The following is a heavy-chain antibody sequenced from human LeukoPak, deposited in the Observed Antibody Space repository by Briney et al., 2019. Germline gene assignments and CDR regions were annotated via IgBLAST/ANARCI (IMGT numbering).Heavy chain of an antibody. Sequence: SGPTLVKPTQTLTLTCTFSGFSLSTSGMGVGWIRQPPGKALGWLALIYWDDDKRYSPSLKTRLTITKDTSKNQVVLTMTNMDPVDTATYYCAHKVEVGVNTRYFQHWGQGTLVTVSS. D-gene: IGHD1-26*01. CDR3: AHKVEVGVNTRYFQH. CDR1: GFSLSTSGMG. J-gene: IGHJ1*01. V-gene: IGHV2-5*02. CDR2: IYWDDDK.